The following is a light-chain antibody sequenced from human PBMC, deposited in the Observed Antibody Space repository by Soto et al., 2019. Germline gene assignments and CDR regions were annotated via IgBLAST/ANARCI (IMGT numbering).Light chain of an antibody. CDR1: SSDVGGSNY. CDR3: SSYRSGTVV. V-gene: IGLV2-14*01. J-gene: IGLJ2*01. Sequence: QSALTQPASVSGSPGQSITISCTGTSSDVGGSNYDSWYQQHPGIAPKLMIYDVTNRPSGVSHRFSGSRSGNTASLTISGLQAEDEADYYCSSYRSGTVVFGGGTKLTVL. CDR2: DVT.